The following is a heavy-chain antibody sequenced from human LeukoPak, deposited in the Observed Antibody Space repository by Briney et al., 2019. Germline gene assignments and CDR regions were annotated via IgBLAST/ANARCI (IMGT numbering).Heavy chain of an antibody. D-gene: IGHD3-10*01. V-gene: IGHV1-69*05. Sequence: SVKVSCKASGGTFSSYAISWVRQAPGQGLEWMGGIIPIFGTANYAQKFQGRVTITTDGSTSTAYMELSSLRSEDTAVYYCAAPGRGVKKGYYYYYMDVWGKGTTVTVSS. CDR2: IIPIFGTA. CDR1: GGTFSSYA. CDR3: AAPGRGVKKGYYYYYMDV. J-gene: IGHJ6*03.